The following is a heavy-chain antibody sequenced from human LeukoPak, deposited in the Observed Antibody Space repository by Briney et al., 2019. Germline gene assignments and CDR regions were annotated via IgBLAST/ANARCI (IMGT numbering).Heavy chain of an antibody. CDR1: GGSISSYY. CDR3: ARVRWVTAMVTGPYFHY. V-gene: IGHV4-59*01. J-gene: IGHJ4*02. D-gene: IGHD5-18*01. Sequence: SETLSLTCTVSGGSISSYYWSWIRQPPGKGLEWIGYTYYSGSTNYNPSLKSRVTISVDTSKNQFSLKLSSVTAADTAVYYCARVRWVTAMVTGPYFHYWGQGTLVTVSS. CDR2: TYYSGST.